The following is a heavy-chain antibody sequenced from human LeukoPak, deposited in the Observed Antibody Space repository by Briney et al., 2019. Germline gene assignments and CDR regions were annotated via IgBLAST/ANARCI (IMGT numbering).Heavy chain of an antibody. V-gene: IGHV4-38-2*02. CDR3: ARVVIAYWYFDL. CDR1: GYSISCGYY. J-gene: IGHJ2*01. D-gene: IGHD2-21*01. CDR2: IYHSGST. Sequence: SATLSLTCTVSGYSISCGYYWGWIRPPPGEGLGGIGSIYHSGSTYYNPSLKSRVTISVDTSKNQCCLKLGFVTSADTAVYYCARVVIAYWYFDLWGRGTLVTVSS.